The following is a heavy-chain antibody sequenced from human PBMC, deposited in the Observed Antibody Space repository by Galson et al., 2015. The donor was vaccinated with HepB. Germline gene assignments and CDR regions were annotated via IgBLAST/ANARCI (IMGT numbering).Heavy chain of an antibody. CDR1: GFPFSSYG. V-gene: IGHV3-33*01. CDR2: IWYDGSNK. CDR3: ARSHKSAVAVMFFSGMDV. D-gene: IGHD6-19*01. J-gene: IGHJ6*02. Sequence: SLRLSCAASGFPFSSYGMHWVRQAPGKGLEWVAVIWYDGSNKYYADSVKGRFTISRDNSKNTLYLQMNSLRAEDTAVYYCARSHKSAVAVMFFSGMDVWGQGTTLTVSS.